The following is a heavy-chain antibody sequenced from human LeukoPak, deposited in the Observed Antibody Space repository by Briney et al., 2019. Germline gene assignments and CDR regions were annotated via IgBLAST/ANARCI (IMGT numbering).Heavy chain of an antibody. Sequence: ASVKVSCKASGHTFTGYYMHWVRQAPGQGLEWMGWINPNSGGTNYAQKFQGRVTMTRDTSISTAYMELSRLRSDDTAVYYCARALNWNPSIKYWGQGTLVTVSS. CDR3: ARALNWNPSIKY. CDR2: INPNSGGT. CDR1: GHTFTGYY. J-gene: IGHJ4*02. V-gene: IGHV1-2*02. D-gene: IGHD1-20*01.